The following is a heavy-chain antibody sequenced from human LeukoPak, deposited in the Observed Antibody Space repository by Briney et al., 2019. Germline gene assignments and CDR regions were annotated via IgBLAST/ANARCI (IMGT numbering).Heavy chain of an antibody. CDR1: GFTFSSYA. V-gene: IGHV3-23*01. Sequence: GGSLRLSCAASGFTFSSYAMSWVRQAPGKRLEWVSAISGSGGSTYYADSVKGRFTISRDNSKNTLYLQMNSLRAEDTAVYYCARSSGSYGYFDYWGQGTLVTVSS. CDR3: ARSSGSYGYFDY. CDR2: ISGSGGST. D-gene: IGHD1-26*01. J-gene: IGHJ4*02.